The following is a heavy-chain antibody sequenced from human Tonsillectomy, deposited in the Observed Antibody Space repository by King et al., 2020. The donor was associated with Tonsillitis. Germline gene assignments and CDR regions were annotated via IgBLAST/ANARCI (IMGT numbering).Heavy chain of an antibody. CDR1: GFSFITYA. D-gene: IGHD2-2*01. J-gene: IGHJ6*02. CDR2: ISYEGTNK. CDR3: ARIPLEYCSSMSWYVELGTYV. V-gene: IGHV3-30*04. Sequence: VQLVESGGGVVQPGRSLRLSCAASGFSFITYAMHWVRQAPGKGLEWVALISYEGTNKYYADSVKGRFTISRDNSKKTLYLQMNSLRAEDTAVYYCARIPLEYCSSMSWYVELGTYVGGRGTTLTVPS.